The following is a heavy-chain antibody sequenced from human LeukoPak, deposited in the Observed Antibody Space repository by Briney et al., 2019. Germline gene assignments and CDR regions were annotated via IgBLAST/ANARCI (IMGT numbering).Heavy chain of an antibody. J-gene: IGHJ4*02. Sequence: GESLKISCKGSGYSFTSYWITWVRQMPGEGLEWMGRIDPSDSYTNYSPSFQGHVTISADKSISTAYLQWSSLKASDTAMYYCARLGCSGGSCYSGIEIDYWGQGTLVTVSS. CDR1: GYSFTSYW. CDR2: IDPSDSYT. D-gene: IGHD2-15*01. V-gene: IGHV5-10-1*01. CDR3: ARLGCSGGSCYSGIEIDY.